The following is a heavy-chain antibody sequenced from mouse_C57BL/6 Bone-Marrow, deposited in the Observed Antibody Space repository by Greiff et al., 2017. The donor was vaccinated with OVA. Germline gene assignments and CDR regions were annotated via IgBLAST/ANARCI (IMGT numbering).Heavy chain of an antibody. V-gene: IGHV1-18*01. CDR2: INPNNGGT. D-gene: IGHD1-1*01. CDR3: ARWITTVVGRYFDV. J-gene: IGHJ1*03. CDR1: GYTFTDYN. Sequence: EVQLQQSGPELVKPGASVKIPCKASGYTFTDYNMDWVKQSHGKSLEWIGDINPNNGGTIYNQKFKGKATLTVDKSSSTAYMELRSLTSEDTAVYYCARWITTVVGRYFDVWGTGTTVTVSS.